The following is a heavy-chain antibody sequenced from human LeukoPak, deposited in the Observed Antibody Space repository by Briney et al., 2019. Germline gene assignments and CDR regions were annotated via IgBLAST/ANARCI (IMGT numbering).Heavy chain of an antibody. D-gene: IGHD6-13*01. CDR2: INPNTGGT. V-gene: IGHV1-2*06. CDR3: AKVPPSITAAGNWLGP. CDR1: GYTFTGYY. Sequence: GASVKVSCKASGYTFTGYYIHWVRQAPGQGLEWMGRINPNTGGTDYAQKFQGRVTMTRDTSITTAYMELSRLTSDDTAIYYCAKVPPSITAAGNWLGPWGQGAPVTVSS. J-gene: IGHJ5*02.